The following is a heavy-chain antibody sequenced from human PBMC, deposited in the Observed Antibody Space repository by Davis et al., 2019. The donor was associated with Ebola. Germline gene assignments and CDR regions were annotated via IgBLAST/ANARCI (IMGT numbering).Heavy chain of an antibody. J-gene: IGHJ4*02. CDR2: INHSGST. CDR3: ARERGLTGTTRRFDY. D-gene: IGHD1-7*01. CDR1: GGSFSGYY. Sequence: SETLSLTCAVYGGSFSGYYWSWIRQPPGKGLEWIGEINHSGSTNYNPSLKSRVTISVNTSKNQFSLKLSSVTAADTAVYYCARERGLTGTTRRFDYWGQGTLVTVS. V-gene: IGHV4-34*01.